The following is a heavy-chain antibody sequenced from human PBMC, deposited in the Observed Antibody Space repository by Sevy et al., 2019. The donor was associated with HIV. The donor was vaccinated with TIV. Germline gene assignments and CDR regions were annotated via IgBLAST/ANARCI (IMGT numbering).Heavy chain of an antibody. CDR2: ISSSSSYM. D-gene: IGHD2-15*01. J-gene: IGHJ5*02. Sequence: GESLKISCAASGFTFSSYSMNWVRQAPGKGLEWVSSISSSSSYMSYADSVKGRFTISRDNAKNSLYLQMNSLRAEDTAVYYCARAPENYCSGGCCYHHWGPGTLVTVSS. V-gene: IGHV3-21*01. CDR3: ARAPENYCSGGCCYHH. CDR1: GFTFSSYS.